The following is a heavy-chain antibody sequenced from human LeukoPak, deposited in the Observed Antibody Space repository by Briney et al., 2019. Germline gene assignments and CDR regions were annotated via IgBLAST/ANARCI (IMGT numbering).Heavy chain of an antibody. D-gene: IGHD5-18*01. CDR1: GFTVSSYW. J-gene: IGHJ4*02. V-gene: IGHV3-7*01. Sequence: PGGSLILSCAASGFTVSSYWMSWVHQAPGKGLEGVANIKQDGSEKYYVDAVKGRFTISRDNAKNSLYLQMNSLRAEDTAVYYRARFGYSYGYVYWGQGTLVTVSS. CDR2: IKQDGSEK. CDR3: ARFGYSYGYVY.